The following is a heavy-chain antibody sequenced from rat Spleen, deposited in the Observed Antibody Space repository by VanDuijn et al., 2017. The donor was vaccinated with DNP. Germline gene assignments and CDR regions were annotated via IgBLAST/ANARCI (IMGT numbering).Heavy chain of an antibody. D-gene: IGHD1-4*01. Sequence: EVQLVESGGGLVQPGRSLKLSCAASGFTFSNFPMAWVRQAPTKSLEWVATISTSGSRTYYRDSVKGRFTVSRDNAKSTLYLQMNSLRSEDMATYYCARQGPGITTRYFDYWGQGVMVTVSS. CDR2: ISTSGSRT. V-gene: IGHV5-46*01. CDR1: GFTFSNFP. J-gene: IGHJ2*01. CDR3: ARQGPGITTRYFDY.